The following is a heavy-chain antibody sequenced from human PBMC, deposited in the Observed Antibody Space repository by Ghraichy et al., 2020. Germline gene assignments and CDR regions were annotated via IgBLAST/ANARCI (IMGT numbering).Heavy chain of an antibody. CDR3: ASNTYYDFWSGYSSGGMDV. CDR1: GGSISSYY. D-gene: IGHD3-3*01. J-gene: IGHJ6*02. Sequence: SETLSLTCTVSGGSISSYYWSWIRQPPGKGLEWIWYIYYSGSTNYNPSLKSRVTISVDTSKNQFSLKLSSVTAADTAVYYCASNTYYDFWSGYSSGGMDVWDQGTTVTVSS. V-gene: IGHV4-59*01. CDR2: IYYSGST.